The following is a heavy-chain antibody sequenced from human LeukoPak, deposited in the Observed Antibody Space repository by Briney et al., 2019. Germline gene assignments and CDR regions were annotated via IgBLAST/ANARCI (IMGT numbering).Heavy chain of an antibody. CDR3: ARDKARFGSGWFSNGFFIDY. V-gene: IGHV3-33*01. Sequence: PGRSLRLSCAASGFTLSTYGMHWVRQAPGKGLEWVAFIWFDGSNEYYADSVKGRFIVSRDNSKNRLYLQMNSLSAEDTAVYYCARDKARFGSGWFSNGFFIDYWGQGTLVTVSS. J-gene: IGHJ4*02. CDR1: GFTLSTYG. D-gene: IGHD6-19*01. CDR2: IWFDGSNE.